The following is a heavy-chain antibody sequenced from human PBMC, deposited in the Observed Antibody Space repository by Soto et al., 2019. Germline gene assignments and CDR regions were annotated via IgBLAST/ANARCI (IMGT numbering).Heavy chain of an antibody. D-gene: IGHD1-26*01. CDR3: ARAIKRWEVNYYFDF. V-gene: IGHV1-69*06. Sequence: SWGRQAPGHGPEWMGGIVVDSNTAEYSQRFQDRVTITADTSTDNLYMELGSLTFEDTAVYYCARAIKRWEVNYYFDFWGQGTLVTVSS. CDR2: IVVDSNTA. J-gene: IGHJ4*02.